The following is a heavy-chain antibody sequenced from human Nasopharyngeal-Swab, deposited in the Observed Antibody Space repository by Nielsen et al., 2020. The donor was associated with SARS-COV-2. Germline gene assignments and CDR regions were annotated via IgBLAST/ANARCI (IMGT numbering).Heavy chain of an antibody. CDR3: ARSPYSYYMDV. CDR1: GYTFTNYA. J-gene: IGHJ6*03. CDR2: INTNTGNP. Sequence: ASVKVSCKAAGYTFTNYAMNWGRRPPGQGLEWRGWINTNTGNPTYAQGSTVRFVFSLDTSVSTAYLQISSLKADDTAVYYCARSPYSYYMDVWGKGTTVTVSS. V-gene: IGHV7-4-1*02.